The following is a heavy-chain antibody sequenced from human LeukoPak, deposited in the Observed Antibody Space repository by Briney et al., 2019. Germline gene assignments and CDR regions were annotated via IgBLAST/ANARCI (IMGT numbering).Heavy chain of an antibody. V-gene: IGHV3-30*03. Sequence: PGRSLRLSCAASGFTFSRYGMHWVRQTPGKGLEWVAVISYDASNKYYADSVKGRFTISRDNSKNTLYLQMNSLRAEDTAVYYCARAGIAAAGSEDWFDPWGQGTLVTVSS. J-gene: IGHJ5*02. CDR1: GFTFSRYG. CDR3: ARAGIAAAGSEDWFDP. D-gene: IGHD6-13*01. CDR2: ISYDASNK.